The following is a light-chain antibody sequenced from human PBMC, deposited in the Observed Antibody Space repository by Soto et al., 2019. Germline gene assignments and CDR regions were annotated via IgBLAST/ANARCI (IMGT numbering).Light chain of an antibody. CDR2: GAS. J-gene: IGKJ2*01. V-gene: IGKV3-20*01. CDR1: QSVRSSF. CDR3: QQYDSSLRT. Sequence: EIVLTQSPGTLSLSPGERATLSCRASQSVRSSFLAWYRQKPGQAPRLLIYGASSRATGIPDRFSGSGSGTDFTLTISRLEPEDFAVYYCQQYDSSLRTFGQGTKLEIK.